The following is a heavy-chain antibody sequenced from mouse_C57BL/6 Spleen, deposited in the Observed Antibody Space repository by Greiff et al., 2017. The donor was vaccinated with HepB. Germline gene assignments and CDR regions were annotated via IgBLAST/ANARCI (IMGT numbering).Heavy chain of an antibody. CDR2: INPNNGGT. CDR3: ARKDIPGDFDY. CDR1: GYTFTDYY. V-gene: IGHV1-26*01. J-gene: IGHJ2*01. Sequence: VQLQQSGPELVKPGASVKISCKASGYTFTDYYMNWVKQSHGKSLEWIGDINPNNGGTSYNQKFKGKATLTVDKSSSTAYMELRSLTSEDSAVYYCARKDIPGDFDYWGQGTTLTVSS.